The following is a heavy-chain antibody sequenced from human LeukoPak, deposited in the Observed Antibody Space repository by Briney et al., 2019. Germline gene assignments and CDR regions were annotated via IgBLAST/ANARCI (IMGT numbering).Heavy chain of an antibody. CDR1: GGSFSGYY. Sequence: SSETLSLTCAVYGGSFSGYYWSWIRQPPGKGLEWIGEINHSGSTNYNPSLKSRVTISVDTSKNQFSLKLSSVTAADTAVYYCARVGGKIGSQYYFDYWGQGTLVTVSS. CDR2: INHSGST. V-gene: IGHV4-34*01. D-gene: IGHD1-26*01. J-gene: IGHJ4*02. CDR3: ARVGGKIGSQYYFDY.